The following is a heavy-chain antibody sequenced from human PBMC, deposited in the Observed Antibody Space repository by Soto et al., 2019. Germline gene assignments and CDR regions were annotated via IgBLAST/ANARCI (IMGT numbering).Heavy chain of an antibody. D-gene: IGHD5-12*01. V-gene: IGHV4-39*01. Sequence: TSETLSLTCTVSGGSISSSSYYWGWIRQPPGKGLEWIGSIYYSGSTYYNPPLKSRVTITVDTSKNQFSLKLSSVTAADTAVCYCARVRWLQLMDYYYGMDVWGQGTTVTVSS. CDR1: GGSISSSSYY. J-gene: IGHJ6*02. CDR2: IYYSGST. CDR3: ARVRWLQLMDYYYGMDV.